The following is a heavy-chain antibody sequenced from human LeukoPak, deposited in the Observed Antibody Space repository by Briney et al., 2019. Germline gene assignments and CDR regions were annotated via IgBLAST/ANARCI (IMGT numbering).Heavy chain of an antibody. Sequence: SVKVSCTASGGTFSSYAISWVRQAPGQGLEWMGGIIPIFGTANYAQKFQGRVTITADESTSTAYMELSSLRSEDTAVYYCASGIITIFGVVNYYFDYWGQGTLVTVSS. D-gene: IGHD3-3*01. CDR1: GGTFSSYA. J-gene: IGHJ4*02. CDR2: IIPIFGTA. CDR3: ASGIITIFGVVNYYFDY. V-gene: IGHV1-69*13.